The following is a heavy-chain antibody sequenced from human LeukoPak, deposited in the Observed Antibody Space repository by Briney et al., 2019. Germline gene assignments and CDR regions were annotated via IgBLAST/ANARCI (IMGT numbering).Heavy chain of an antibody. CDR2: ISSSSSTI. Sequence: GGSLRLSCAASGFTFSSYSMNWVRQAPGKGLEWVSYISSSSSTIYYADSVKGRFTISRDNSKNTLYLQMNSLRAEDTAVYYCAKDRTMVRGAANWFDPWGQGTLVTVSS. CDR3: AKDRTMVRGAANWFDP. D-gene: IGHD3-10*01. J-gene: IGHJ5*02. V-gene: IGHV3-48*01. CDR1: GFTFSSYS.